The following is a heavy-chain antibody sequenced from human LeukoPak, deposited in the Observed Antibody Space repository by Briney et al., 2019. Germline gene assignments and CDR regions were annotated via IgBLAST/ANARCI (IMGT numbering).Heavy chain of an antibody. D-gene: IGHD3-22*01. V-gene: IGHV3-30-3*01. Sequence: GGSLRLSCAASGLTFSSYPMHWVRQAPGKGLEWVAVISYDGSEKHYADPVKGRFTISRDNSKNTLYLQMSSLRAEDTAMYYCAREGNSGYYPYWGQGILVTVSS. CDR2: ISYDGSEK. CDR3: AREGNSGYYPY. CDR1: GLTFSSYP. J-gene: IGHJ4*02.